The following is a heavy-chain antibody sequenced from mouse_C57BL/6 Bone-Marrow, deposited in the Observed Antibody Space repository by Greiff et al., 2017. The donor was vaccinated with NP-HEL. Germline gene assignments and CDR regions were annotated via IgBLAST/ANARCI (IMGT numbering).Heavy chain of an antibody. Sequence: VQLQQSGAELVRPGASVKLSCKASGYTFTDYYINWVKQRPGQGLEWIARIYPGSGNTYYNEKFKGKATLTAEKSSSTAYMQLSSLTSEDSAVYFCAREGWEPYFDYWGQGTTLTVSS. V-gene: IGHV1-76*01. D-gene: IGHD3-3*01. CDR3: AREGWEPYFDY. CDR1: GYTFTDYY. CDR2: IYPGSGNT. J-gene: IGHJ2*01.